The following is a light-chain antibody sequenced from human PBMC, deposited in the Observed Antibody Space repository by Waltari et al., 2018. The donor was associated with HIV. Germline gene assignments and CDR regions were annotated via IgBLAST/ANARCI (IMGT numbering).Light chain of an antibody. CDR3: QSADSGGFHWV. V-gene: IGLV3-25*03. Sequence: SYELTQPPSVSVSPGQTATITCSGDALPKQHAFWYQQRPGQAPLLLIYKDTESPSGIPERFSGSTSGATVTLTISGVQAEDEADYYCQSADSGGFHWVFGGGTKLTVL. J-gene: IGLJ3*02. CDR2: KDT. CDR1: ALPKQH.